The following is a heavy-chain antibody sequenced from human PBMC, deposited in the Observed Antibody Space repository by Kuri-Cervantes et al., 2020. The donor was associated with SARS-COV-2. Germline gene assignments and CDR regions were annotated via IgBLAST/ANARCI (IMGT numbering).Heavy chain of an antibody. J-gene: IGHJ4*02. V-gene: IGHV3-30-3*01. D-gene: IGHD2-21*01. Sequence: GGSLRLSCAASAFTFSSYAMHWVRQAPGKGLEWVAIISYDGSNKYYADSVKGRFTISRDNSKNTLYLQMNSLRAEDTAVYYCARDRVGVHDYWGQGTLVTDSS. CDR1: AFTFSSYA. CDR2: ISYDGSNK. CDR3: ARDRVGVHDY.